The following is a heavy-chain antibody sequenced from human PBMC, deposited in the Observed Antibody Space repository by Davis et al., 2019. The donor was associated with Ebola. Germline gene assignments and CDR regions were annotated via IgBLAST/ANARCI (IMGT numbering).Heavy chain of an antibody. CDR1: GYTFTSYD. CDR3: ARAPTWSQINYYCFDY. Sequence: ASVKVSCKASGYTFTSYDINWVRQAAGQGLEWMGWMNPNSANTGYAQKFQGRVTMTSNTSISTAYMEVSSLRSEDTAVYYCARAPTWSQINYYCFDYWGQGTLVTVSS. D-gene: IGHD3-10*01. V-gene: IGHV1-8*01. J-gene: IGHJ4*02. CDR2: MNPNSANT.